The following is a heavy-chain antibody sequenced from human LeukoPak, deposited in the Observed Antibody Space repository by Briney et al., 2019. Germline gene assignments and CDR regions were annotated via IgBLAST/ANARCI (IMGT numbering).Heavy chain of an antibody. D-gene: IGHD3-22*01. CDR3: ARHVILLDSSGYEAGAFDI. CDR2: IYYSGST. J-gene: IGHJ3*02. V-gene: IGHV4-59*08. Sequence: PSETLSLTCTVSGGSISSYYWSWIRQPPGKGLEWTGYIYYSGSTNYNPSLKSRVTISVDTSKNQFSLKLSSVTAADTAVYYCARHVILLDSSGYEAGAFDIWGQGTMVTVSS. CDR1: GGSISSYY.